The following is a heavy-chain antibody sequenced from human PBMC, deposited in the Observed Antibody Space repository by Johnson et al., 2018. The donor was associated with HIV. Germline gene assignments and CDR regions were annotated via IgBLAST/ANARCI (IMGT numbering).Heavy chain of an antibody. V-gene: IGHV3-20*04. J-gene: IGHJ3*02. CDR3: ARVGGINDYGDPGDAFDI. CDR2: ISWNGGDT. CDR1: GFTFSSYG. Sequence: VQLVESGGGVVQPGGSLRLSCAASGFTFSSYGMHWVRQAPGKGLEWVSGISWNGGDTGYADSVRGRFTISRDNAKNSLYLQTNSLRAEDTALYYCARVGGINDYGDPGDAFDIWGQGTMVT. D-gene: IGHD4-17*01.